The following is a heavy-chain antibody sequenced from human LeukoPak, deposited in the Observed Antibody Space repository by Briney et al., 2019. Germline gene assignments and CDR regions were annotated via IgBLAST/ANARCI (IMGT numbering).Heavy chain of an antibody. D-gene: IGHD1-1*01. Sequence: GGSLRLSCAASGFSFSSYGMHWVRQASGKGLEWVAVIWYDGSNKYYADSVKGRFTISRDNSKNTLYLQMNSLRAEDTAVYYCASLKGTLVDYWGQGTLVTVSS. CDR2: IWYDGSNK. V-gene: IGHV3-33*01. J-gene: IGHJ4*02. CDR1: GFSFSSYG. CDR3: ASLKGTLVDY.